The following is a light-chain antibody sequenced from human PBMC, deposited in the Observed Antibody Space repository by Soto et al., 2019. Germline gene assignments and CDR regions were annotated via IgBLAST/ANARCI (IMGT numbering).Light chain of an antibody. V-gene: IGLV2-11*01. CDR2: DVN. CDR3: FSYAGNSVV. J-gene: IGLJ2*01. Sequence: QSALTQPRSVSGSTGQSVTISCTGTSNDVGGYDYVSWYQQHPDKAPKFMIYDVNKRPSGVPDRFSGSKSCNTASLTISGLQTEDEADYYFFSYAGNSVVFGGRTKLTVL. CDR1: SNDVGGYDY.